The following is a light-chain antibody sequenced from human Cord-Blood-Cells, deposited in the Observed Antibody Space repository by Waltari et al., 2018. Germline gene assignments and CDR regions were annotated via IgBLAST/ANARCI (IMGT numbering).Light chain of an antibody. V-gene: IGLV3-19*01. CDR2: GKN. Sequence: SSELTQDPAVSVALGQTVRITCQGDSLRSYYASWYQKKPGQAPVLVIYGKNKRPSEIPDRFSGSSSGKTASLTLPGAQAEDEADYYSHSRDSSGNHWVFGGGTKLTVL. CDR3: HSRDSSGNHWV. CDR1: SLRSYY. J-gene: IGLJ3*02.